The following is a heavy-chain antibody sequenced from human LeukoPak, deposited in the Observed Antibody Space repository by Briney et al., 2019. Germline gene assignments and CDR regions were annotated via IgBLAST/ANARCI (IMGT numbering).Heavy chain of an antibody. CDR3: AELGITMIGGV. CDR2: ISYDSSIK. J-gene: IGHJ6*04. V-gene: IGHV3-30*04. D-gene: IGHD3-10*02. CDR1: GFIFSSYA. Sequence: GGSLRLSCAAAGFIFSSYAMHWVRQAPGKGLEWVAFISYDSSIKYYADSVKGRFTISRDNSKNTVFLEMKSLRAEDTAVYYCAELGITMIGGVWGKGTTVTISS.